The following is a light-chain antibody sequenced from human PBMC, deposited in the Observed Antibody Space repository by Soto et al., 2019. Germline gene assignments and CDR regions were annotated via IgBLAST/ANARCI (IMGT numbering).Light chain of an antibody. CDR3: QQYNNWPET. CDR1: QSVSSN. Sequence: EIVMTQSPATLPVSPGERATLSCRASQSVSSNLAWYQQKPGQAPRLLIYGASTRATGIPARFSGSGSGTEFTRTISSLQSEDFAVYYCQQYNNWPETFGQGTKVDIK. J-gene: IGKJ1*01. V-gene: IGKV3-15*01. CDR2: GAS.